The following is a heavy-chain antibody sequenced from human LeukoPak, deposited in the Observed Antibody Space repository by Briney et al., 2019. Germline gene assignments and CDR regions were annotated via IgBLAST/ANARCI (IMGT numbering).Heavy chain of an antibody. CDR2: IKQDGSEK. CDR3: ARLYGDFEPYYFYY. CDR1: GFTFSSYW. D-gene: IGHD4-17*01. Sequence: GGSLRLSCAASGFTFSSYWMSWVRQAPGKGLEWVANIKQDGSEKYYVDSVKGRFTISRDNAKNSLYLQMNSLRAEDTAVYYCARLYGDFEPYYFYYWGQGTLVTVSS. J-gene: IGHJ4*02. V-gene: IGHV3-7*01.